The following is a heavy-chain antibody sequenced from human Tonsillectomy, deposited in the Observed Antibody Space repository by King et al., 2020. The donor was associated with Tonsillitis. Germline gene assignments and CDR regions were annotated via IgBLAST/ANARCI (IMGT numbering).Heavy chain of an antibody. J-gene: IGHJ3*02. D-gene: IGHD3-10*01. CDR2: INPNGGST. Sequence: VQLVESGAEVKKPGASVKVSCKASGYTFTSYYMHWVRQAPGQGLEWMGIINPNGGSTSYAQKFQGRVTMTRDTSTSTVYMELSSLRSEDTAMYYCARDLPGGDAFDIWGQGTMVIVSS. V-gene: IGHV1-46*01. CDR1: GYTFTSYY. CDR3: ARDLPGGDAFDI.